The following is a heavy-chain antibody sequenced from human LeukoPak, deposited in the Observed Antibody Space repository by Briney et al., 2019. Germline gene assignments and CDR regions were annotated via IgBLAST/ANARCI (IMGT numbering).Heavy chain of an antibody. CDR1: GFTFNTYG. J-gene: IGHJ6*03. CDR2: IRCDGSNE. V-gene: IGHV3-30*02. CDR3: ASFYCSGGSCYQYFSYYYMDV. Sequence: GGSLRLSCAASGFTFNTYGMHWVRQAPGKGLEWVAFIRCDGSNEYYADSVKGRFTISRDNSKNTLYLQMNSLRAEDTAVYYCASFYCSGGSCYQYFSYYYMDVWGKGTTVTISS. D-gene: IGHD2-15*01.